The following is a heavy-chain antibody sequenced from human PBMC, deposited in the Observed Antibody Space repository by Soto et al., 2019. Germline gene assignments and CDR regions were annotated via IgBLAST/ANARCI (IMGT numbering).Heavy chain of an antibody. CDR1: GFTFSEYY. D-gene: IGHD1-26*01. CDR2: ARNKANSYAT. CDR3: ARDEGGSYVY. J-gene: IGHJ4*02. Sequence: EVQRVESGGGLVQPGGSLRLSCAASGFTFSEYYMDWVREAPGKGLEWVGRARNKANSYATEYVASVKDRFTISRDESKSTLYLQMSSLKTEDTAVYYCARDEGGSYVYWGQGTLVTVSS. V-gene: IGHV3-72*01.